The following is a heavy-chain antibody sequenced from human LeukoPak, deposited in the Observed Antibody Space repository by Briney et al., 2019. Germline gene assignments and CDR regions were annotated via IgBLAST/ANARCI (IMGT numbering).Heavy chain of an antibody. D-gene: IGHD2-2*01. CDR3: ARFGDYCSSTSCYQGAFDY. CDR2: IYTSGST. Sequence: PPETLSLTCTVSGGSISSYYWSWIRQPPGKGLEWIGYIYTSGSTNYNPSLKSRVTISVDTSKNQFSLKLSSVTAADTAVYYCARFGDYCSSTSCYQGAFDYWGQGTLVTVSS. CDR1: GGSISSYY. V-gene: IGHV4-4*09. J-gene: IGHJ4*02.